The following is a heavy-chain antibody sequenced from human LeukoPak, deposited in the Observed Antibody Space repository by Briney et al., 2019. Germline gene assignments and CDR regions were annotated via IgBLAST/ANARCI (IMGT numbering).Heavy chain of an antibody. CDR3: ARVSSSGSYSGDLAFDI. Sequence: GASVKVSCKASGGTFSSYAISWVRQAPGQGLEWMGRIIPILGIANYAQKFQGRVTVTVDKSTSTAYMELSSLRSEDTAVYYCARVSSSGSYSGDLAFDIWGQGTMVTVSS. D-gene: IGHD1-26*01. V-gene: IGHV1-69*04. J-gene: IGHJ3*02. CDR1: GGTFSSYA. CDR2: IIPILGIA.